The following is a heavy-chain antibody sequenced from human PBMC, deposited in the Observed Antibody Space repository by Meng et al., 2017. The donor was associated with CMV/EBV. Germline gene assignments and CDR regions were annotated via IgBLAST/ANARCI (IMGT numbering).Heavy chain of an antibody. J-gene: IGHJ2*01. CDR2: INPNSGST. CDR3: AINGITGTTLTWYFDL. Sequence: ASVKVSCKASGYTFTGYYMHWVRQAPGQGLEWMGWINPNSGSTNYAQKFQGRVTMTRDTSISTAYMELSRLRSDDTAVYYCAINGITGTTLTWYFDLWGRGTLVTVSS. V-gene: IGHV1-2*02. CDR1: GYTFTGYY. D-gene: IGHD1-7*01.